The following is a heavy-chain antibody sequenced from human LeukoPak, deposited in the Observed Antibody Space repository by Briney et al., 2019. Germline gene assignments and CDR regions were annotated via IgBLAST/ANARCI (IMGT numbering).Heavy chain of an antibody. CDR1: GGTFSSYA. CDR3: ARSYCGGDCYLRNYYYGMDV. J-gene: IGHJ6*02. CDR2: IIPIFGTA. Sequence: ASVKVSCKASGGTFSSYAISWVRQAPGQGLEWMGGIIPIFGTANYAQKFQGRVTITADESTSTAYMELSSLRSEDTAVYYCARSYCGGDCYLRNYYYGMDVWGQGTTVTVSS. V-gene: IGHV1-69*13. D-gene: IGHD2-21*02.